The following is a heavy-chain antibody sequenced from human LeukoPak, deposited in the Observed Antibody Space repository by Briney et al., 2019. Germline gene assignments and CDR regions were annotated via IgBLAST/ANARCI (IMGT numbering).Heavy chain of an antibody. D-gene: IGHD5-18*01. J-gene: IGHJ4*02. CDR2: IYSSGST. CDR1: GFTVSSNY. V-gene: IGHV3-53*01. Sequence: GGSLRLSCAASGFTVSSNYMSWVRQSPGKGLEWVSIIYSSGSTYYPDSLKGRFTISRDNSKNTLYLQVNSLRAEDTAIYYCARVCCPPSGYSYGSDYWGQGTLVTVSS. CDR3: ARVCCPPSGYSYGSDY.